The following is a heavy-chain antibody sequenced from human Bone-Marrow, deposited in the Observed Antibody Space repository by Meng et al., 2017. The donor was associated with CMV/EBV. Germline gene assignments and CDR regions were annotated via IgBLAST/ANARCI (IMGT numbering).Heavy chain of an antibody. V-gene: IGHV1-69*05. Sequence: SVKVSCKASGDTFNRYAFSWVRQAPGQRLEWMGGLIPSFGTVNFAQGFEGRLTITTDKSTSTVYMDLSSLKSEDTAAYYCARGGFGGSGVTYYYYYEMDVWGQGTTVTVSS. J-gene: IGHJ6*02. D-gene: IGHD3-10*01. CDR3: ARGGFGGSGVTYYYYYEMDV. CDR1: GDTFNRYA. CDR2: LIPSFGTV.